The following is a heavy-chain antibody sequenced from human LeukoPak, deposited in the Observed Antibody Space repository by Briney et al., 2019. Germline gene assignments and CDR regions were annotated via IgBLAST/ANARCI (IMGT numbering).Heavy chain of an antibody. CDR3: AREGPTTVTYLEVRWFDP. CDR1: GFTFSSYS. Sequence: GGSLRLSCAASGFTFSSYSMNWVRQAPGKGLEWVSYIISSSSTIYYADSVKGRFTISRDNAKNSLYLQMNSLRAEDTAVYYCAREGPTTVTYLEVRWFDPWGQGTLVTVSS. D-gene: IGHD4-11*01. CDR2: IISSSSTI. J-gene: IGHJ5*02. V-gene: IGHV3-48*04.